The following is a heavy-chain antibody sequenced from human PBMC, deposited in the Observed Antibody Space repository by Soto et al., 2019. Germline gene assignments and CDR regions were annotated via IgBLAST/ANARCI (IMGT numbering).Heavy chain of an antibody. D-gene: IGHD6-19*01. CDR1: GYTFTSYG. J-gene: IGHJ4*02. CDR2: ISAYNGNT. CDR3: ETDSSGWSSYFDY. Sequence: DSVKVSCKASGYTFTSYGISWVRQAPGQGLEWMGWISAYNGNTNYAQKLQGRVTMTTDTSTSTAYMELRSLRSDDTAVYYCETDSSGWSSYFDYWRQVSLVTVSS. V-gene: IGHV1-18*01.